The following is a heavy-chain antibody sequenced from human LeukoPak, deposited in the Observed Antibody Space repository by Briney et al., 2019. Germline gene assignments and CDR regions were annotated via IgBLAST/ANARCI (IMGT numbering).Heavy chain of an antibody. CDR3: AREEIPLRYFDWLPQYYYYMDV. CDR1: GFTFSSYW. D-gene: IGHD3-9*01. CDR2: IKQDGSEK. V-gene: IGHV3-7*01. Sequence: SGGSLRLSCAASGFTFSSYWMSWVRQAPGKGLEWVANIKQDGSEKYYVDSVKGRFTISRDNSKNTLYLQMNSLRAEDTAVYYCAREEIPLRYFDWLPQYYYYMDVWGKGTTVTVSS. J-gene: IGHJ6*03.